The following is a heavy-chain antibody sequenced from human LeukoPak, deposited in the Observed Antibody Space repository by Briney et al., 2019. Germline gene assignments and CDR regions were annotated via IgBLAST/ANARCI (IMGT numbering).Heavy chain of an antibody. Sequence: GGSLRLSCADSGFTFSNAWMSWIRQAPGKGLEWVSYISSGGRTIYYADSVKGRFTMSRDNAKNSLYLQMNSLRAEDTAVYYCARPVVAATTPDTFDIWGQGTMVTVSS. J-gene: IGHJ3*02. CDR3: ARPVVAATTPDTFDI. CDR2: ISSGGRTI. D-gene: IGHD2-15*01. V-gene: IGHV3-11*04. CDR1: GFTFSNAW.